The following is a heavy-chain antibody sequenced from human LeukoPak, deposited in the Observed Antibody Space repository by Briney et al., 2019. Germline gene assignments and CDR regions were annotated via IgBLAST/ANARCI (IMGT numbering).Heavy chain of an antibody. Sequence: ASVKVSCKASGYTFTTYYMHWVRQAPGQGLEWMGILNPSSGSTSYAQRFQGRVTMTRDTSTSTFYMELRSLKSEDTAVYYCARDGEYYDSSGSYFDYWGQGTAVTVPS. V-gene: IGHV1-46*01. D-gene: IGHD3-22*01. CDR3: ARDGEYYDSSGSYFDY. CDR1: GYTFTTYY. J-gene: IGHJ4*02. CDR2: LNPSSGST.